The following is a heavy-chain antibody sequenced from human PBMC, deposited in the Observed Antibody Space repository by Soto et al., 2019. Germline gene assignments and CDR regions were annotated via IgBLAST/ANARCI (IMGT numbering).Heavy chain of an antibody. V-gene: IGHV3-23*01. J-gene: IGHJ6*02. D-gene: IGHD5-18*01. CDR2: INDSGGRS. CDR3: ARGRIQLWSDMDA. Sequence: EVQLLESGGGLVQPGGSLRLSCAASGFTFSNYAMSWVRQAPGKGREWLSSINDSGGRSYYADSVKGRFTISRDNSKNTLFLQINSLRAEDTAVYFCARGRIQLWSDMDAWGQGTTVTVSS. CDR1: GFTFSNYA.